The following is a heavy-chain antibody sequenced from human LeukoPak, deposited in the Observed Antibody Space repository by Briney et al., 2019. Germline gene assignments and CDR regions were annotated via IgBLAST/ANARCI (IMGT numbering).Heavy chain of an antibody. D-gene: IGHD1-1*01. CDR1: GFTFSRYA. CDR2: ISYDGSNK. CDR3: ARYDTRYGMDV. J-gene: IGHJ6*02. V-gene: IGHV3-30-3*01. Sequence: GGSLRLSCAASGFTFSRYAMHWVRQAPGKGLEWVAVISYDGSNKYYADSVKGRFTISRDNSKNTLYLQMNSLRAEDTAVYYCARYDTRYGMDVWGQGTTVTVSS.